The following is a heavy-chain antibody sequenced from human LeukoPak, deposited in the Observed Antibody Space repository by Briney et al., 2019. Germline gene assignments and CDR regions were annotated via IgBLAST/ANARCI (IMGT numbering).Heavy chain of an antibody. Sequence: GGSLRLSCAASGFTFRKYYMHWVRQAPGKGLVWVSRINSDGSSTTYADSVRGRFTVSGDNAKNSLYLQMNSLRAEDTAVYYCARDRQGGIDYWGQGTLVTVSS. D-gene: IGHD3-16*01. J-gene: IGHJ4*02. V-gene: IGHV3-74*03. CDR1: GFTFRKYY. CDR3: ARDRQGGIDY. CDR2: INSDGSST.